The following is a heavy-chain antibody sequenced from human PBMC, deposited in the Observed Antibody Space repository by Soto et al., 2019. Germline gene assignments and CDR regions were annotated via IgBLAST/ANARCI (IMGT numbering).Heavy chain of an antibody. V-gene: IGHV4-34*01. CDR3: ARPSRQWLGLRYYYGIDV. CDR1: GGSFSGYY. CDR2: INHSGTT. D-gene: IGHD6-19*01. Sequence: PSETLSLTCAVYGGSFSGYYWSWIRQPPGKGLEWIGEINHSGTTNYNPSLKRRVTISVDTSKNQFSLKLSSVTAADTAVYYCARPSRQWLGLRYYYGIDVWGQGTTVTVSS. J-gene: IGHJ6*02.